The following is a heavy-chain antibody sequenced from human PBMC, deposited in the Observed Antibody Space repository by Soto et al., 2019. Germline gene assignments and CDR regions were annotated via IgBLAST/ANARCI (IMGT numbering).Heavy chain of an antibody. CDR3: ARDWNYGMDV. D-gene: IGHD3-3*01. CDR1: GDSVSANSVA. Sequence: SQTLSLTCAISGDSVSANSVAWNWIRQSPSRGLEWLGRTYYRFKWYNEYAISVKSRITINPDTSKNQFTLQLNSVTPEDTAIYYCARDWNYGMDVWGQGTTVTVSS. J-gene: IGHJ6*02. V-gene: IGHV6-1*01. CDR2: TYYRFKWYN.